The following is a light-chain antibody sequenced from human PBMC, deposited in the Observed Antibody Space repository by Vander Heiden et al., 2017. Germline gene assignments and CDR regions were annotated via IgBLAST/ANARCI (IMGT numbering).Light chain of an antibody. CDR1: QIISSY. CDR3: QQCDSTPLT. CDR2: AAS. J-gene: IGKJ4*01. Sequence: DIQMTQSPSSLSASVGDRVTITCRASQIISSYLNWYQQKPGKAPKLLIYAASSLQSGVPSRFSGSGSGTDFTLTISSLQPEDFATYYCQQCDSTPLTFGGGTKVEIK. V-gene: IGKV1-39*01.